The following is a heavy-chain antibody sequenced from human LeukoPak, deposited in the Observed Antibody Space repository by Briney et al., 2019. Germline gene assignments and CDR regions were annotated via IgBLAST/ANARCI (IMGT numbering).Heavy chain of an antibody. J-gene: IGHJ4*02. CDR2: IYYSGST. V-gene: IGHV4-59*08. Sequence: SETLSLTCTVSGGSISSYYWSWIRQPPGKGLEWIGYIYYSGSTNYNPSLKSRVTISVDTSKNQFFLKLSSVTAADTAVYYCARRQGKYGAADYWGQGTLVTVSS. CDR3: ARRQGKYGAADY. D-gene: IGHD6-13*01. CDR1: GGSISSYY.